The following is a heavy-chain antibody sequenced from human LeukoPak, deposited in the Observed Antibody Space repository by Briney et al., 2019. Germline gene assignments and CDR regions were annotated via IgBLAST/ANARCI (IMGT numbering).Heavy chain of an antibody. CDR2: IIPIFGTA. D-gene: IGHD2-15*01. Sequence: ASVKVSCKPSGGTFSSYAISWVRQAPGQGLEWMGRIIPIFGTANYAQKFQGRVTITTDESTSTAYMELSSLRSEDTAVYYCARGDNVVVRAFDIWGQGTMVTVSS. CDR1: GGTFSSYA. J-gene: IGHJ3*02. CDR3: ARGDNVVVRAFDI. V-gene: IGHV1-69*05.